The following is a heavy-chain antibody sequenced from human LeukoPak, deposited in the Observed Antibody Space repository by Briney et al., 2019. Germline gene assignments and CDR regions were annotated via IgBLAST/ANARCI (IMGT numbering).Heavy chain of an antibody. J-gene: IGHJ4*02. CDR3: ARVVRYCSGGSCYSGLYYFDY. D-gene: IGHD2-15*01. CDR1: GGSFSGYY. V-gene: IGHV4-34*01. Sequence: SETPSLTCAVYGGSFSGYYWSWIRQPPGKGLEWIGEINHSGSTNYNPSLKSRVTISVDTSKNQSSLKLSSVTAADTAVYYCARVVRYCSGGSCYSGLYYFDYWGQGTLVTVSS. CDR2: INHSGST.